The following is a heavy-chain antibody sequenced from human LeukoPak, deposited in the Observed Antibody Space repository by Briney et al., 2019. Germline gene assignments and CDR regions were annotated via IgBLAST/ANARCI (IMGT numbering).Heavy chain of an antibody. Sequence: GGSPRLSCAASGFTFSSYGMHWVRQAPGKGLEWVAVIWYDGSNKYYADSVKGRFTISRDNSKNTLYLQMNSLRAEDTAVYYCARDLRGNRGSLDYWGQGTLVTVSS. J-gene: IGHJ4*02. CDR3: ARDLRGNRGSLDY. D-gene: IGHD1-26*01. CDR2: IWYDGSNK. CDR1: GFTFSSYG. V-gene: IGHV3-33*01.